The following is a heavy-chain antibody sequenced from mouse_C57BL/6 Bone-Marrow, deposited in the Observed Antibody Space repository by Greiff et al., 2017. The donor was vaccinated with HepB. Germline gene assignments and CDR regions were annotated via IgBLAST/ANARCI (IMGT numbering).Heavy chain of an antibody. J-gene: IGHJ2*01. CDR3: ARQLRLRY. CDR2: INPYNGGT. CDR1: GYTFTDYY. V-gene: IGHV1-19*01. Sequence: SGPVLVKPGASVKMSCKASGYTFTDYYMNWVKQSHGKSLEWIGVINPYNGGTSYNQKFKGKATLTVDKSSSTAYMELNSLTSEDSAVYYCARQLRLRYWGQGTTLTVSS. D-gene: IGHD3-2*02.